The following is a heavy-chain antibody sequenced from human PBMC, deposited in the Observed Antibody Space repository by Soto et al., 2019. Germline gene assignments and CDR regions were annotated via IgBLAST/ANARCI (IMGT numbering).Heavy chain of an antibody. CDR2: IYYSGTT. CDR1: GGSVNSGASY. CDR3: AREGYSYTGMDV. D-gene: IGHD5-18*01. V-gene: IGHV4-31*03. Sequence: PSETLSLTCTVSGGSVNSGASYWNWIRHRPGKGLEWIGYIYYSGTTYYNQSLRGRVTIALDTSKNQVSLKLDSVTAADTAVYQCAREGYSYTGMDVWGPGTTVTVSS. J-gene: IGHJ6*02.